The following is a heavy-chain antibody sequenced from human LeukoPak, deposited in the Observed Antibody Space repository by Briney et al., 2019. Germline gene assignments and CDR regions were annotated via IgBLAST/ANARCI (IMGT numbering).Heavy chain of an antibody. CDR1: GYTFTSYY. CDR2: INPSGGST. CDR3: ARASSRDGYNLDFDY. V-gene: IGHV1-46*01. J-gene: IGHJ4*02. Sequence: ASVKVSCKASGYTFTSYYMHWVRQAPGQGLEWMGIINPSGGSTSYAQKSQGRVTMTRDTSTSTVYMELSSLRSEDTAVYYCARASSRDGYNLDFDYWGQGTLVTVSS. D-gene: IGHD5-24*01.